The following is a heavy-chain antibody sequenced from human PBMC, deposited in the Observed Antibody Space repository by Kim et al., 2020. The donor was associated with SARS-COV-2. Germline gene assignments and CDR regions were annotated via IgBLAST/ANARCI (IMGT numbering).Heavy chain of an antibody. CDR1: GYTLTELS. CDR2: FDPEDGET. CDR3: ATGGVDGGNSEGWFDP. D-gene: IGHD2-21*02. V-gene: IGHV1-24*01. Sequence: ASVKVSCKVSGYTLTELSMHWVRQAPGKGLEWMGGFDPEDGETIYAQKFQGRVTMTEDTSTDTAYMELSSLRSEDTAVYYCATGGVDGGNSEGWFDPWGQGTLVTVSS. J-gene: IGHJ5*02.